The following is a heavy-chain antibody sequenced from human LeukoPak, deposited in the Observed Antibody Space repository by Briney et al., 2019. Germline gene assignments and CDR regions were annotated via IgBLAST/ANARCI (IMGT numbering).Heavy chain of an antibody. V-gene: IGHV3-23*01. D-gene: IGHD1-26*01. CDR1: GFTFSSYA. CDR3: AKDTRYGYSGSYFDY. CDR2: ISGSGGST. Sequence: GGSLRLSCAASGFTFSSYAMSWVRQAPGKGLEWVSAISGSGGSTYYADSVKGRFTISRDNSKNTLYLQMNSLRAEDTAVYYCAKDTRYGYSGSYFDYWGQGTLVTVSS. J-gene: IGHJ4*02.